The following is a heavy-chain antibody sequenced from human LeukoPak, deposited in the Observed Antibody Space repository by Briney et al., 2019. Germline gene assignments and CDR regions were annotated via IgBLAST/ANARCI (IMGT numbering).Heavy chain of an antibody. CDR3: AKDLLAIVVVIIDY. D-gene: IGHD3-22*01. CDR2: ISGSGGST. V-gene: IGHV3-23*01. Sequence: PGGSLRLSCAASGFTFSSYAMSWVRQAPGKGLEWVSAISGSGGSTYYAGSVKGRFTISRDNSKNTLYLPMNSLRAEDTAVYYCAKDLLAIVVVIIDYWGQGTLVTVSS. J-gene: IGHJ4*02. CDR1: GFTFSSYA.